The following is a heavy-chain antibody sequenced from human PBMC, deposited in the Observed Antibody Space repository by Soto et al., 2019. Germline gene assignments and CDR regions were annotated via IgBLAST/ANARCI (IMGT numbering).Heavy chain of an antibody. CDR2: INPSGGST. V-gene: IGHV1-46*01. Sequence: QVQLVQSGAEVKKPGASVKVSCKASGYTFTSYYMYWVRQAPGQGLEWMGIINPSGGSTSYAQKFQGRVTMTRDTSTSTVYMELSSLRSEDTAVYYCVAVAGPGMPYWGQGTLVTVSS. CDR3: VAVAGPGMPY. D-gene: IGHD6-19*01. CDR1: GYTFTSYY. J-gene: IGHJ4*02.